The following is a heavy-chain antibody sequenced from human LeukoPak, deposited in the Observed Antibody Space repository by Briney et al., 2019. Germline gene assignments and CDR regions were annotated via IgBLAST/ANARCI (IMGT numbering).Heavy chain of an antibody. Sequence: SETLSLTCSVSGGSVDSSYYYWGWIRQPPEKPLEGIGSISYTGANHYSPSLESRVTISLDTSKNQFSLKLASVTPADTAVYYCAREGTRWADENWFDPWGQGSLVIVSS. J-gene: IGHJ5*02. V-gene: IGHV4-39*07. CDR2: ISYTGAN. D-gene: IGHD1-26*01. CDR1: GGSVDSSYYY. CDR3: AREGTRWADENWFDP.